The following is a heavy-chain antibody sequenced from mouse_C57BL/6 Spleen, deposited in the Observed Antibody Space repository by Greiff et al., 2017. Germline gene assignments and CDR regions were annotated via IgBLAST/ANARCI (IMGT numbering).Heavy chain of an antibody. CDR2: IDPSDSET. V-gene: IGHV1-52*01. CDR3: ARTYYYGSSDPFAY. Sequence: VQLQQPGAELVRPGSSVKLSCKASGYTFTSYWMHWVKQRPIQGLEWIGNIDPSDSETHSNQQFKAKATLTVDKSSSTAYKQLSSLTSEDSAGYYGARTYYYGSSDPFAYWGQGTLVTVSA. CDR1: GYTFTSYW. D-gene: IGHD1-1*01. J-gene: IGHJ3*01.